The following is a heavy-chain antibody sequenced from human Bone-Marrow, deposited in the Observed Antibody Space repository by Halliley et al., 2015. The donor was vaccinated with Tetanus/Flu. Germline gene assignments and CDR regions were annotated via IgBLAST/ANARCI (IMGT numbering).Heavy chain of an antibody. CDR3: ARDPEQGWFDP. Sequence: TLSLTCSVSDFSINSGHYWGWIRQAPGKGLEWIGTLNPSGKTHYNPSLKTRVTTSVDTPKNQFSLRLTSVTAADTAVYYCARDPEQGWFDPWGQGILVIVS. CDR2: LNPSGKT. J-gene: IGHJ5*02. V-gene: IGHV4-38-2*02. CDR1: DFSINSGHY.